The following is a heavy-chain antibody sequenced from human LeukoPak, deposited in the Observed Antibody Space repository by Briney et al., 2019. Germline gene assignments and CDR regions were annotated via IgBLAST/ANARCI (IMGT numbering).Heavy chain of an antibody. J-gene: IGHJ4*02. CDR1: GVTFSSNA. CDR2: ISGSGGST. Sequence: GGSLSLSCAASGVTFSSNARSWGRQAPGKGLQWVSGISGSGGSTYYADSVKGRFTISIDNSKNTLYLQMNSPRAEDTAVYCCAKVALNYDSSGYYLHWGQGTLVTVSS. D-gene: IGHD3-22*01. V-gene: IGHV3-23*01. CDR3: AKVALNYDSSGYYLH.